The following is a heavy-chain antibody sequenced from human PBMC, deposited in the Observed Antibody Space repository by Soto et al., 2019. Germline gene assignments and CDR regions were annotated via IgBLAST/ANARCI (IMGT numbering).Heavy chain of an antibody. Sequence: ASVKVSCTASGGTFSSYAFSWVRQAPGQGLEWMGWISAYNGNTNYAQKLQGRVTMTTDTSTSTAYMELRSLRSDDTAVYYCARETYYDLWRGTRRAYYYGMDGWGKGNTVTV. D-gene: IGHD3-3*01. CDR1: GGTFSSYA. V-gene: IGHV1-18*01. J-gene: IGHJ6*04. CDR2: ISAYNGNT. CDR3: ARETYYDLWRGTRRAYYYGMDG.